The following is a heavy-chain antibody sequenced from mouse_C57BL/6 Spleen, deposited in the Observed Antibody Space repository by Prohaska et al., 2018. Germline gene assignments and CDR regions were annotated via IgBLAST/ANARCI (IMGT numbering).Heavy chain of an antibody. J-gene: IGHJ2*01. V-gene: IGHV1-82*01. CDR1: GYAFSSSW. CDR3: ARDLDSSGYYFDY. CDR2: IYPGDGVT. Sequence: SVKISCKASGYAFSSSWMNWVKQRPGKGLEWIGRIYPGDGVTNYNGKFKGKATLTADKSSSTAYMQLSSLTSEDSAVYFCARDLDSSGYYFDYWGQGTTLTVSS. D-gene: IGHD3-2*02.